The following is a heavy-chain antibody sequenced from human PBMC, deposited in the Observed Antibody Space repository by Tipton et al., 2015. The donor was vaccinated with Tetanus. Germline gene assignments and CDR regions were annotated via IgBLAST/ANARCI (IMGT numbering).Heavy chain of an antibody. D-gene: IGHD5-18*01. CDR2: IYYSGTT. J-gene: IGHJ4*02. CDR3: ARVFTRGYTYGSTFDY. CDR1: GGSISSGDYY. V-gene: IGHV4-30-4*01. Sequence: TLSLTCTVSGGSISSGDYYWSWIRQPPGKGLEWIGCIYYSGTTYYNPSLKSRVTISVDTSNNQFSLKVTSVTAADTAVYYCARVFTRGYTYGSTFDYWGQGTLVTVSS.